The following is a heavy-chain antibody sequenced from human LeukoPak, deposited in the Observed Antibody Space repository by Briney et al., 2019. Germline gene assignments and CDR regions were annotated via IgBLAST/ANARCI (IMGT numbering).Heavy chain of an antibody. J-gene: IGHJ4*02. CDR1: GGSISSYY. V-gene: IGHV4-59*01. Sequence: SETLSLTCPVSGGSISSYYWSWIRQPPGKGLEWIGYIYYSGSTKYNPSLKSRVTISVDASKTQFSLKLNSVTAADTAVYYCVRSSTYHLFDDWGQGTLVTVSS. CDR3: VRSSTYHLFDD. D-gene: IGHD2-15*01. CDR2: IYYSGST.